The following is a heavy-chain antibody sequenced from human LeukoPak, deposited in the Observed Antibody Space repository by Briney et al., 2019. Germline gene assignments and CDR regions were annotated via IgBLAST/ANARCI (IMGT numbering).Heavy chain of an antibody. V-gene: IGHV1-69*06. Sequence: ASVKVSCKASGGTFSSYAISWVRQAPGQGLEWMGGIIPIFGTANYAQKFQGRVTITADKSTSTAYMELSSLRSEDTAVYYCARDNTPTRERFGELSENYYYYGMDVWGKGTTATVSS. J-gene: IGHJ6*04. CDR1: GGTFSSYA. CDR2: IIPIFGTA. D-gene: IGHD3-10*01. CDR3: ARDNTPTRERFGELSENYYYYGMDV.